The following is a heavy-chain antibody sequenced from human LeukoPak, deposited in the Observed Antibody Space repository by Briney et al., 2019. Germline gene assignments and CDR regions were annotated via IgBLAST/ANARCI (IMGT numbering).Heavy chain of an antibody. CDR2: ISGRGESI. Sequence: GGSLRLSCAASGLTFSNYGMAWVRQAPGNGLEWVSAISGRGESIYNADSVKRRFTISRDNSKHKLYLQMNSLRAEDTAVYYCARDRDSGCTNGLCYAYYYMDVWGKGATVTVSS. CDR1: GLTFSNYG. V-gene: IGHV3-23*01. D-gene: IGHD2-8*01. J-gene: IGHJ6*03. CDR3: ARDRDSGCTNGLCYAYYYMDV.